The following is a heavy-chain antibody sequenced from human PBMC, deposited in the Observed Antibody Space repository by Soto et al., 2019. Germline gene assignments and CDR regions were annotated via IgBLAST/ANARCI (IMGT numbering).Heavy chain of an antibody. CDR1: GFTFSDDA. J-gene: IGHJ5*02. Sequence: GGSLRLSCAASGFTFSDDAMSWVRQVPGEGLEWVSLISAVDGGTYYADSVRGRFTISRDNSKNMLYLQMNSLRVGDTAVYYCAKAGCGGSRCYSTSWGQGTLVTVSS. V-gene: IGHV3-23*01. CDR2: ISAVDGGT. D-gene: IGHD2-2*02. CDR3: AKAGCGGSRCYSTS.